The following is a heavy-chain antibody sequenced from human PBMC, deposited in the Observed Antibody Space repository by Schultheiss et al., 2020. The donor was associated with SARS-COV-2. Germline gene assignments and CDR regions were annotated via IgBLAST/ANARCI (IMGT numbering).Heavy chain of an antibody. CDR3: ARGPEAPYQLLSRRPRLRRSFDY. D-gene: IGHD2-2*01. V-gene: IGHV4-31*03. CDR2: IYYSGST. J-gene: IGHJ4*02. Sequence: LRLSCTVSGGSISSGGYYWSWIRQHPGKGLEWIGYIYYSGSTYYNPSLKSRVTISVDTSKNQFSLKLSSVTAADTAVYYCARGPEAPYQLLSRRPRLRRSFDYWGQGTLVTVSS. CDR1: GGSISSGGYY.